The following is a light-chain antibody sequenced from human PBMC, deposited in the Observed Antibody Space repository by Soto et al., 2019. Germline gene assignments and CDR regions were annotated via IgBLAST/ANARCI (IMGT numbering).Light chain of an antibody. CDR1: RSDVGRYNY. CDR2: DVN. Sequence: QSALTQPASVSGSPGQSITISCTGTRSDVGRYNYVSWYQQHPGKAPKLMIYDVNNRPSGVSNRFSGSKSGNTASLTISGLQAEDEADYYCCSYTSSNTLVFGGGTQLTVL. V-gene: IGLV2-14*01. J-gene: IGLJ2*01. CDR3: CSYTSSNTLV.